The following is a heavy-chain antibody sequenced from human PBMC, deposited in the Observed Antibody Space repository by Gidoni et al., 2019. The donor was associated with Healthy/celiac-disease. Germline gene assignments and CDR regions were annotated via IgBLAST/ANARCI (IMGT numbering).Heavy chain of an antibody. D-gene: IGHD3-10*01. Sequence: EVQLLESGGGLVQPGGSMRLSCAASGFTFSHYAMSWVRQAPGKGLGWVSAISGSGGSTYYADSVKGRFTISRDNSKNTLYLQMNSLRAEDTAVYYCAKDLLVFGYYGSGSKLDYWGQGTLVTVSS. CDR3: AKDLLVFGYYGSGSKLDY. CDR1: GFTFSHYA. J-gene: IGHJ4*02. V-gene: IGHV3-23*01. CDR2: ISGSGGST.